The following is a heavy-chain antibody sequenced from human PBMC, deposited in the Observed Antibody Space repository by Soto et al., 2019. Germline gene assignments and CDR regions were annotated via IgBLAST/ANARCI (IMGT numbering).Heavy chain of an antibody. CDR2: IYSSGNT. J-gene: IGHJ4*02. Sequence: SETLALTCTVSGGSSSTYYWSWVLQPPGKGLEWIGYIYSSGNTNSNPSLKSRVTILVDTSRNQFSLKLRSVTAADTAVYYCARGLYYGDYYFDYWGQVTLVTVS. V-gene: IGHV4-59*01. CDR3: ARGLYYGDYYFDY. CDR1: GGSSSTYY. D-gene: IGHD4-17*01.